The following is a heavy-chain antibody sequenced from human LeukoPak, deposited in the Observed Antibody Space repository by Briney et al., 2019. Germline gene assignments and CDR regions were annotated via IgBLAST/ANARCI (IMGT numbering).Heavy chain of an antibody. Sequence: ASVKVSCKASGYTFTGYYMHWVRQAPGQGLEWMGWINPNSGGTNYAQKFQGRVTMTTDTSTSTAYMELRSLRSDDTAVYYCARVVLSGLLENYYYYYMDVWGKGTTVTISS. CDR2: INPNSGGT. CDR1: GYTFTGYY. V-gene: IGHV1-2*02. CDR3: ARVVLSGLLENYYYYYMDV. J-gene: IGHJ6*03. D-gene: IGHD1-1*01.